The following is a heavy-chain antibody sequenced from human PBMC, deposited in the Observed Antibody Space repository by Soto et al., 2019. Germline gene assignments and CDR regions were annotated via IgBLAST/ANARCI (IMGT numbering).Heavy chain of an antibody. CDR1: GGTFNNYT. CDR3: ARAEVWGSGYEGRWRDP. D-gene: IGHD5-12*01. Sequence: QVQLVQSGAEVKKPGSSVKVSCKASGGTFNNYTINWVRQAPGQGLEWMATIIPMFGIEKYAQKFQGRVTITADKSTSTAYMEVSILRSEDTAVYYCARAEVWGSGYEGRWRDPWGQGTLVTVSS. V-gene: IGHV1-69*02. CDR2: IIPMFGIE. J-gene: IGHJ5*02.